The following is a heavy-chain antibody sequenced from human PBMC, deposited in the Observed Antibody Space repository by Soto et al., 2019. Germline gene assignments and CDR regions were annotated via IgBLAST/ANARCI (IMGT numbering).Heavy chain of an antibody. Sequence: GGSLRLSCEASGFTFSRYGMPWVRHAPGMGLERVAVISWDGLAQDYGDSVKGRFTISRDNSQSTLYLQLNSKRTEDTAIDYCVKETIHVGDHNHFDYWGQGGLVTVSS. V-gene: IGHV3-30*18. CDR2: ISWDGLAQ. CDR3: VKETIHVGDHNHFDY. CDR1: GFTFSRYG. D-gene: IGHD2-21*02. J-gene: IGHJ4*02.